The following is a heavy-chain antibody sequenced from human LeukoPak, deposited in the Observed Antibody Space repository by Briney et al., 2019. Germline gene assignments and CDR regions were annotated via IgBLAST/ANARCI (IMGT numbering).Heavy chain of an antibody. CDR2: IYPGNSHT. Sequence: HGESLKISYQGSGYNFATYWIVWVRQMPGKGLEWMGIIYPGNSHTRYSPSFQGQVTISADTSISTAYLHWSSLQSSDTAMYYCAKFHATWYGDTWGQGTLVTVSS. D-gene: IGHD6-13*01. J-gene: IGHJ4*02. CDR1: GYNFATYW. V-gene: IGHV5-51*01. CDR3: AKFHATWYGDT.